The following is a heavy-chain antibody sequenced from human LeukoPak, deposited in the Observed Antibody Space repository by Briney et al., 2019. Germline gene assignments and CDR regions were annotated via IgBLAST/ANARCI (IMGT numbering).Heavy chain of an antibody. CDR1: GFTFSSYD. J-gene: IGHJ4*02. CDR3: ARQTYYYGSGTYYYYFDY. V-gene: IGHV3-33*01. Sequence: GRSLRLSCAASGFTFSSYDMHWVRQGPGKGLEWVTVIWSDATNKYYADSVKGRFTISRDNSTNTLYLQMNSLRAEDTAVYFCARQTYYYGSGTYYYYFDYWGQGTLVTVSS. D-gene: IGHD3-10*01. CDR2: IWSDATNK.